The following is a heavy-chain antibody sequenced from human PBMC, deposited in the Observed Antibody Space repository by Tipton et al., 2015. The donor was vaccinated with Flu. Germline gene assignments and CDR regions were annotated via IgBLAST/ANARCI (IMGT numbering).Heavy chain of an antibody. D-gene: IGHD3-22*01. CDR1: GFLVSSGYY. J-gene: IGHJ4*02. CDR3: ARRPNYVTSGYFYPLFDY. Sequence: TLRLSCTVSGFLVSSGYYWGWIRQPPGKGLEWIGSVSDSGNTYYNPSLKSRVSISVEASMNQFSLKVTSVTAADTAVYYCARRPNYVTSGYFYPLFDYWGRGSLVTVSS. V-gene: IGHV4-38-2*02. CDR2: VSDSGNT.